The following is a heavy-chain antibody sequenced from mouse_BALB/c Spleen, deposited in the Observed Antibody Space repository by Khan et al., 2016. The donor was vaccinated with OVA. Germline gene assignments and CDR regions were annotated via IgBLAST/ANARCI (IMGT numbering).Heavy chain of an antibody. CDR2: IWSGGST. D-gene: IGHD2-1*01. Sequence: VQLQQSGPGLVQPSQSLSITCTVSGFSLTSYGVPWVRPSPGKGLEWLGVIWSGGSTDYNSAFISRLTISKDNSKSQVFFKMTSLQAKDPAIYYCARTYFSYGNYGDYYTMDYWGQGTSVTVSS. V-gene: IGHV2-2*02. J-gene: IGHJ4*01. CDR1: GFSLTSYG. CDR3: ARTYFSYGNYGDYYTMDY.